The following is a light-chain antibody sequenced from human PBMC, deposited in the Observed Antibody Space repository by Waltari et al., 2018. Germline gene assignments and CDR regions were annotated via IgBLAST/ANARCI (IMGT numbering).Light chain of an antibody. V-gene: IGLV1-44*01. Sequence: QSVLTQPPSASGTPGQRVTISCSGRAPNLAIQTVNWYQQLPGTAPKLLIYNDNQRPSGVPDRFSGSKSGSSASLAISGLQSDDEANYYCAAWDDSLNGLSFGTGTRVTVL. CDR3: AAWDDSLNGLS. J-gene: IGLJ1*01. CDR2: NDN. CDR1: APNLAIQT.